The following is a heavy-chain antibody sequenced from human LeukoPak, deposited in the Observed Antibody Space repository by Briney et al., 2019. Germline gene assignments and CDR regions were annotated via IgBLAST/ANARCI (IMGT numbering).Heavy chain of an antibody. J-gene: IGHJ4*02. CDR3: ARSTLGLMVYAIDY. CDR1: GSTFSSYA. CDR2: IIPIFGTA. Sequence: SVKVSCKASGSTFSSYAISWVRQAPGQGLEWMGRIIPIFGTANYAQKFQGRVTITTDESTSTAYMELSSLRSEDTAVYYCARSTLGLMVYAIDYWGQGTLVTVSS. D-gene: IGHD2-8*01. V-gene: IGHV1-69*05.